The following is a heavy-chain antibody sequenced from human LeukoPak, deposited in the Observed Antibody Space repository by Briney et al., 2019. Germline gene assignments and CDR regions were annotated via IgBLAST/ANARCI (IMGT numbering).Heavy chain of an antibody. V-gene: IGHV3-23*01. D-gene: IGHD6-13*01. CDR3: ATNTSSWSFDY. J-gene: IGHJ4*02. Sequence: GGSLRLSCAASGLTFSSYAMSWVRQAPGKGLEWVSAISGSGAGTYYADSVKGRFTISRDNSKNTLYLQMHSLRAEDTAVYYCATNTSSWSFDYWGQGTLVTVSS. CDR1: GLTFSSYA. CDR2: ISGSGAGT.